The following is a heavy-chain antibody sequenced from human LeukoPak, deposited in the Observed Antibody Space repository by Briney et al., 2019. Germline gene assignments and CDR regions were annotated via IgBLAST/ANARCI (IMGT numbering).Heavy chain of an antibody. J-gene: IGHJ4*02. D-gene: IGHD6-19*01. V-gene: IGHV3-30*03. Sequence: GGSLRLSCAASGFTFSSYGMHWVRQAPGKGLEWVAVKSYDGSNIYYADSVKGRFTISIEKAKTSLYLQMISLRAADTAVYYCARGGVAGGLGYWGQGTLVTVSS. CDR2: KSYDGSNI. CDR3: ARGGVAGGLGY. CDR1: GFTFSSYG.